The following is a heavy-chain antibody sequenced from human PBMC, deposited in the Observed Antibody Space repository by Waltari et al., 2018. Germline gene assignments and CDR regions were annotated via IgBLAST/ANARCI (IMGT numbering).Heavy chain of an antibody. CDR3: ARSYYYDSSGYFY. CDR2: IYYSGST. D-gene: IGHD3-22*01. V-gene: IGHV4-39*07. CDR1: GGSISSSSYY. J-gene: IGHJ4*02. Sequence: QLQLQESGPGLVKPSETLSLTCTVSGGSISSSSYYWGWIRQPPGKGLEWIGSIYYSGSTYNNPSLKSRVTISVDTSKNQFSLKLSSVTAADTAVYYCARSYYYDSSGYFYWGQGTLVTVSS.